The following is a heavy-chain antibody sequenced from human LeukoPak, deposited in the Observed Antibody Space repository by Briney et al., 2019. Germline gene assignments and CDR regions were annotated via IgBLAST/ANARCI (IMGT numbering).Heavy chain of an antibody. J-gene: IGHJ5*02. CDR2: IYHSGSA. Sequence: SETLSLTCGVSCYSISSGYQWAWIRQSPGKGLEWIGSIYHSGSAHYNPSLKSPVTLSVETSKNQFSLNMYSVTAADTAVYYCARDPRWLTPDCTSTSCYENYFDPWGQGTLVTVSS. D-gene: IGHD2-2*01. CDR3: ARDPRWLTPDCTSTSCYENYFDP. V-gene: IGHV4-38-2*02. CDR1: CYSISSGYQ.